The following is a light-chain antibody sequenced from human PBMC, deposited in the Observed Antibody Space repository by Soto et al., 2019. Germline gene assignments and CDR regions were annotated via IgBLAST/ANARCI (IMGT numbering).Light chain of an antibody. Sequence: QSALTQPRSVSGSPGHSVTISCTGTSSDVGSYNYVSWYQQHPGKAPKLMIYDVIKRPSGVPDRFSGSKSGYTTSLTISGLQAEDEADYYCCSYAGSYNLVFGGGTQLTVL. J-gene: IGLJ2*01. CDR3: CSYAGSYNLV. CDR2: DVI. CDR1: SSDVGSYNY. V-gene: IGLV2-11*01.